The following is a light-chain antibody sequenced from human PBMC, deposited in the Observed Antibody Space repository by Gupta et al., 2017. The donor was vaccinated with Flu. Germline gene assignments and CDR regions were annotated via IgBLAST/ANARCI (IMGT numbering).Light chain of an antibody. CDR2: DDS. Sequence: SYVVTQPPAVSVAPGQTARIPCGGNNIGSKSVHWYQQKPGQAPVLVVYDDSDRPSGIPERFSGSNSGNTATLTISRVEAGDEAHYSCQAWDESSDHYVFGTGTKVTVL. V-gene: IGLV3-21*02. CDR1: NIGSKS. CDR3: QAWDESSDHYV. J-gene: IGLJ1*01.